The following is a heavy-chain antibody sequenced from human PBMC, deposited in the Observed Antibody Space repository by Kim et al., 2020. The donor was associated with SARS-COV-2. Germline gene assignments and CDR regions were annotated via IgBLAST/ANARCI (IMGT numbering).Heavy chain of an antibody. CDR3: GGNAGLDY. D-gene: IGHD6-13*01. Sequence: GGSLRLSCATSGFIFTRQDMNWVRQAPGKGLEWVSTVSGSGTATYYADSVKGRFTISRDNSKNMVYLQMNSLTVEVTAVYYCGGNAGLDYWGRGTLVTVSS. V-gene: IGHV3-23*01. CDR2: VSGSGTAT. J-gene: IGHJ4*02. CDR1: GFIFTRQD.